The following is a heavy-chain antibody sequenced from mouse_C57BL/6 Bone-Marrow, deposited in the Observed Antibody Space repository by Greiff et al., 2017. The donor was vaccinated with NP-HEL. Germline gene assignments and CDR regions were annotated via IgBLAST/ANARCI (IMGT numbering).Heavy chain of an antibody. V-gene: IGHV1-69*01. CDR3: ARSPYYSNYWYFDV. Sequence: QVQLQQPGAELVMPGASVKLSCKASGYTFTSYWMHRVKQRPGQGLEWIGEIDPSDSYTNYNQKFKGKSTLTVDKSSSTAYMQLSSLTSEDSAVYYCARSPYYSNYWYFDVWGTGTTVTVSS. CDR2: IDPSDSYT. D-gene: IGHD2-5*01. CDR1: GYTFTSYW. J-gene: IGHJ1*03.